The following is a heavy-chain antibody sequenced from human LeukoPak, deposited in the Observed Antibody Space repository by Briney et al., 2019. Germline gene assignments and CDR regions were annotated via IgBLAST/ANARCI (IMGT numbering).Heavy chain of an antibody. V-gene: IGHV4-59*08. Sequence: SETLSLTCTVSGGSISSYYWSWIRQPPGKGLEWIGYIYYSGSTNYNPSLKSRVTISVDTSKNQFSLKLSSVTAADTAVYYCARRHGSGSYLAFDIWGQGTMVTVSS. CDR3: ARRHGSGSYLAFDI. CDR2: IYYSGST. CDR1: GGSISSYY. J-gene: IGHJ3*02. D-gene: IGHD3-10*01.